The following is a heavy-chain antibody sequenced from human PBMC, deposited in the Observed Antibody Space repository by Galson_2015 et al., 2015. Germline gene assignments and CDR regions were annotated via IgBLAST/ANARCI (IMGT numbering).Heavy chain of an antibody. CDR3: ARGNYYDSSGANYFDY. V-gene: IGHV3-30*03. CDR2: ISYDGSNK. Sequence: SLRLSCAASGFTFSSYGMHWVRQAPGKGLEWVAVISYDGSNKYYADSVKGRFTISRDNSKNTLYLQMNSLRAEDTAVYYCARGNYYDSSGANYFDYWGQGTLVTVSS. D-gene: IGHD3-22*01. J-gene: IGHJ4*02. CDR1: GFTFSSYG.